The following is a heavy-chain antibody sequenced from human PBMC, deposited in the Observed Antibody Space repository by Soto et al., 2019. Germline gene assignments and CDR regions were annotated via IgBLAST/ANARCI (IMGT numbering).Heavy chain of an antibody. Sequence: QVQLVESGGGVVQPGRSLRLSCAASGFTFSSYGMHWVRQAPGKGLEWVAVISYDGSNKYYADSVKGRFTISRDNSTTTLYLQMTSLRAEDTAVYYCAKETYSGPLDYWGQGTLVTVSS. D-gene: IGHD2-15*01. CDR3: AKETYSGPLDY. J-gene: IGHJ4*02. V-gene: IGHV3-30*18. CDR1: GFTFSSYG. CDR2: ISYDGSNK.